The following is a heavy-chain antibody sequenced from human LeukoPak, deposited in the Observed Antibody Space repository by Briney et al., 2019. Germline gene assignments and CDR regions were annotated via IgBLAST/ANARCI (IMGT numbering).Heavy chain of an antibody. Sequence: ASVKVSCKASGYTFTGYYMHWVRQAPGQGLEWMGWINPNSGGTNYAQKFQGRVTMTRDTSISTAYMELSRLRSDDTAVYYCARVSRGKSAATSAVCFDYWGQGTLVTVSS. CDR1: GYTFTGYY. CDR3: ARVSRGKSAATSAVCFDY. V-gene: IGHV1-2*02. D-gene: IGHD2-15*01. J-gene: IGHJ4*02. CDR2: INPNSGGT.